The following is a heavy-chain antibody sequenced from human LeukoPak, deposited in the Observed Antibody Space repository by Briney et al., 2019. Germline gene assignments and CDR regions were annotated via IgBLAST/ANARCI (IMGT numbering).Heavy chain of an antibody. Sequence: PGGSLRLSCAASGFTFSSYAMHWVRQAPGKGLEWVAVISYDGSNKYYADSVKGRFTISRDNSKNTLYLQMNSLRAEDTAVYYCAREGSIQVLTGYYSQYFDYWGQGTLVTVSS. CDR1: GFTFSSYA. CDR3: AREGSIQVLTGYYSQYFDY. D-gene: IGHD3-9*01. CDR2: ISYDGSNK. J-gene: IGHJ4*02. V-gene: IGHV3-30-3*01.